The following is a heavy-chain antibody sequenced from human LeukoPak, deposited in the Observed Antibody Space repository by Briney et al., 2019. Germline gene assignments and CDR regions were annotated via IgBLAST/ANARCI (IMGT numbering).Heavy chain of an antibody. V-gene: IGHV1-69*13. CDR2: IIPIFGTA. D-gene: IGHD1-1*01. CDR1: GGTFSSYT. J-gene: IGHJ5*02. CDR3: ARGTSSDWFDP. Sequence: ASVKVSCKASGGTFSSYTISWVRQAPEQGLEWMGGIIPIFGTANYAQKFQGRVTITADESTSTAYMELSSLRSEDTAVYYCARGTSSDWFDPWGQGTLVTVSS.